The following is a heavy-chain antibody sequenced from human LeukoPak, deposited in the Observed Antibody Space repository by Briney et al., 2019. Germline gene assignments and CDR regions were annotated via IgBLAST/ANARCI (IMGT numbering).Heavy chain of an antibody. Sequence: GGSLRLSCAASGFTFSSYWMNWVRQAPGKGLEWVSSISSSSSYIYYADSVKGRFTISRDNAKNSLYLQMNSLRAEDTAVYYCARDGLSYNWNYRNYFDYWGQGTLVTVSS. CDR3: ARDGLSYNWNYRNYFDY. V-gene: IGHV3-21*01. CDR1: GFTFSSYW. CDR2: ISSSSSYI. D-gene: IGHD1-7*01. J-gene: IGHJ4*02.